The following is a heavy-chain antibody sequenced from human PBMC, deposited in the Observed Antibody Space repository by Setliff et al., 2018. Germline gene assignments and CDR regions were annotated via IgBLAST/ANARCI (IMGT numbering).Heavy chain of an antibody. V-gene: IGHV4-39*07. J-gene: IGHJ4*02. CDR3: ASDLGHGGDSDY. D-gene: IGHD2-21*02. CDR1: GGSISSYY. CDR2: VYYSGNT. Sequence: PSETLSLTCTVSGGSISSYYWGWIRQPPGEGLEWIGCVYYSGNTYYSPSLKSRVTMFVDTSKNQFSLMLYSVTAADTAIYYCASDLGHGGDSDYWGQGILVTVSS.